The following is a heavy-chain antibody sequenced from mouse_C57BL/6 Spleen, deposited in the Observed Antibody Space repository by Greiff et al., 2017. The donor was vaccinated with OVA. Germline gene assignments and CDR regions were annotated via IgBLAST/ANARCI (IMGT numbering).Heavy chain of an antibody. V-gene: IGHV1-69*01. CDR1: GYTFTSYW. Sequence: QVQLQQPGAELVMPGASVKLSCKASGYTFTSYWMHWVKQRPGQGLEWIGEIDPSDSYTNYNQKFKGKSTLTVDKSSSTAYMQLSSLTSEDSAVYYCAAGTRVGYAMDYWGQGTSVTVSS. CDR2: IDPSDSYT. J-gene: IGHJ4*01. D-gene: IGHD4-1*01. CDR3: AAGTRVGYAMDY.